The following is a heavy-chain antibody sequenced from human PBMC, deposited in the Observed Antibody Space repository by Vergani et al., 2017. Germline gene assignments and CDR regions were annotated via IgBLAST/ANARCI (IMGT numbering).Heavy chain of an antibody. J-gene: IGHJ5*02. D-gene: IGHD2-2*01. CDR1: GGTFSSYA. CDR2: IIPIFGTA. V-gene: IGHV1-69*12. Sequence: QVQLVQSGAEVKKPGSSVKVSCKASGGTFSSYAISWVRQAPGQGLEWMGGIIPIFGTANYAQKFQGRVTITADESTSTAYMELSSLRSEDTAVYYCARVGPPAAFEGVGWFDPWGQGTLVTVSS. CDR3: ARVGPPAAFEGVGWFDP.